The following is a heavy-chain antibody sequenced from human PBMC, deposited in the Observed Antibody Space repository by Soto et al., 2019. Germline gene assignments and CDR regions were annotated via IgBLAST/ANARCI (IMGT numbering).Heavy chain of an antibody. J-gene: IGHJ5*02. CDR1: GASISGFY. CDR3: VRDGTKTLRDWFDP. CDR2: IYATGTT. D-gene: IGHD1-1*01. V-gene: IGHV4-4*07. Sequence: PETLSLTCTVSGASISGFYWSWIRKSAGKGLEWIGRIYATGTTDYNPSLKSRVMMSVDTSKKQFSLKLRSVTAADTAVYYCVRDGTKTLRDWFDPWGQGISVTVSS.